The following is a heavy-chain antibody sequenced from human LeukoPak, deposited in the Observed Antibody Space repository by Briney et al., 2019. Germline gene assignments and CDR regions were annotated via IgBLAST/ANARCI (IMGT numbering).Heavy chain of an antibody. CDR2: IVVGSGNT. V-gene: IGHV1-58*02. D-gene: IGHD6-19*01. Sequence: GTSVKVSCKASGFTFTSSAMQWVRQARGQRLEWIGWIVVGSGNTNYAQKFQERVTITRDMSTSTGYMELSSLRSEDTAVYYCAADPDSSGWYGGGDYWGQGTLVTVSS. J-gene: IGHJ4*02. CDR3: AADPDSSGWYGGGDY. CDR1: GFTFTSSA.